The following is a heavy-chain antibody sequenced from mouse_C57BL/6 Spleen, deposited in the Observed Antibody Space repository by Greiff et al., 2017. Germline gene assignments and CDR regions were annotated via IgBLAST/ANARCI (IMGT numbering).Heavy chain of an antibody. CDR2: IDPSDSYT. J-gene: IGHJ1*03. CDR3: ARAITTVANWYCDV. CDR1: GYTFTSYW. V-gene: IGHV1-69*01. D-gene: IGHD1-1*01. Sequence: QVQLQQPGAELVMPGASVKLSCKASGYTFTSYWMHWVKQRPGQGLEWIGEIDPSDSYTNYNQKFKGKSTLTVDKSSSTAYMQLSSLTSEDSAVYYCARAITTVANWYCDVWGTGTTGTGSS.